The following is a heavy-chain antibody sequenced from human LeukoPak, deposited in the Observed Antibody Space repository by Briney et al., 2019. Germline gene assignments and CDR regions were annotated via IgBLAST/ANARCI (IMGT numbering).Heavy chain of an antibody. D-gene: IGHD3-3*01. CDR2: IYPGDSDT. Sequence: GESLKISCKGSGYSFTSYWIGWVRQMPGKGLEWMGIIYPGDSDTRYSPSFQGQVTISADKSISTAYLQWSSLKASDIATYYCARTAAHDFWSGTFDYWGQGTLVTVSS. V-gene: IGHV5-51*01. CDR1: GYSFTSYW. CDR3: ARTAAHDFWSGTFDY. J-gene: IGHJ4*02.